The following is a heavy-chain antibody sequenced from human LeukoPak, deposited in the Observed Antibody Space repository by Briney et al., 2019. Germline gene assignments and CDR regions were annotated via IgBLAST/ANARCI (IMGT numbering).Heavy chain of an antibody. CDR3: ARAMIENGMDV. J-gene: IGHJ6*02. D-gene: IGHD3-22*01. Sequence: GGSLRLSCTASGFTFSSYAMSWVRQAPGKGLEWVSAISGSGGSTYYADSVKGRFTISRDNSKNTLYLQMNNLRAEDTAVYYCARAMIENGMDVWGQGTTVTVSS. CDR2: ISGSGGST. V-gene: IGHV3-23*01. CDR1: GFTFSSYA.